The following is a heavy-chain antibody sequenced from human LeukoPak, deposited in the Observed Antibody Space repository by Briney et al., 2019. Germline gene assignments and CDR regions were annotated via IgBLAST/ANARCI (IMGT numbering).Heavy chain of an antibody. CDR2: IYYSGST. CDR3: ARDFTDSGSSLVYYYYYYMDV. V-gene: IGHV4-39*06. Sequence: SETLSLTCTVSGGSLSSSSYYWGWIRQPPGKGLEWIGSIYYSGSTYYNPSLKSRVTMSVDTSKNQFTLKLSSVTAADTAVYYCARDFTDSGSSLVYYYYYYMDVWGKGTTVTVSS. J-gene: IGHJ6*03. CDR1: GGSLSSSSYY. D-gene: IGHD1-26*01.